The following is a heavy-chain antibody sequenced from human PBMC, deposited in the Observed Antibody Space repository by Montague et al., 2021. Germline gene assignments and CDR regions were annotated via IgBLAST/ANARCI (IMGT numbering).Heavy chain of an antibody. CDR2: IHRRGSPT. Sequence: SLRLSCAASGFTFSRFAMSWVRQAPGRGLEWVSIIHRRGSPTYYEDSVKGRFTISRDDSKNMLYLQLNSLRAEDTAVYYCAKDRGDSSGWPIFDYWGQGTLVTVSS. J-gene: IGHJ4*02. V-gene: IGHV3-23*03. CDR1: GFTFSRFA. D-gene: IGHD6-19*01. CDR3: AKDRGDSSGWPIFDY.